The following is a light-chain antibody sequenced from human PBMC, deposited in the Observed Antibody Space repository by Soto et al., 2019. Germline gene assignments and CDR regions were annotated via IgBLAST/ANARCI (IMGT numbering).Light chain of an antibody. V-gene: IGLV2-11*01. Sequence: QSALTQPRSVSGSPGQSVTISCLGTSGDVGGYEYVSRYQQHPGKAPRLLIFDVNKRPSGVPDRFSGSKSGNTASLTISGLQADDEADYYCCSYEGSFIHVFESGTKVTVL. CDR3: CSYEGSFIHV. CDR2: DVN. CDR1: SGDVGGYEY. J-gene: IGLJ1*01.